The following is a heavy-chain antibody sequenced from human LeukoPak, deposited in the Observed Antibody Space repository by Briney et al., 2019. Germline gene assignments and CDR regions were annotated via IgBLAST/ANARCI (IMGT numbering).Heavy chain of an antibody. CDR2: INHSGST. D-gene: IGHD3-10*01. V-gene: IGHV4-34*01. Sequence: SETLSLTCAVYGGSFGGYYWSWIRQPPGKGLEWIGEINHSGSTNYNPSLKSRVTISVDTSKNQFSLKLSSVTAADTAVYYCARHNRNLNYYGSGSAPNAFDIWGQGTMVTVSS. J-gene: IGHJ3*02. CDR3: ARHNRNLNYYGSGSAPNAFDI. CDR1: GGSFGGYY.